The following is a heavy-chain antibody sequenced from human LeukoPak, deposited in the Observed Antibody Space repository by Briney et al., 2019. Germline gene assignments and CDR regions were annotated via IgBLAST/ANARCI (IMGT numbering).Heavy chain of an antibody. J-gene: IGHJ6*03. D-gene: IGHD5-24*01. V-gene: IGHV1-46*01. CDR2: INPSGGST. CDR3: VWLHPSYYYMDV. Sequence: ASVKVSCKASGYTFTSYYMHWVRQAPGQGLEWMGIINPSGGSTSYAQKFQGRVTITADESTSTAYMELSSLRSEDTAVYYCVWLHPSYYYMDVWGKGTTVTVSS. CDR1: GYTFTSYY.